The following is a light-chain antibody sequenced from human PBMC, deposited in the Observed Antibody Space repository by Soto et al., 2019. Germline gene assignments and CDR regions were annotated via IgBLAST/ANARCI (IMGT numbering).Light chain of an antibody. CDR1: QSISGC. Sequence: IQMTQSPSTLSASIGERVTITCRASQSISGCLGWYQQKPGTAPKLLIYEASNLESGVPSRFSGSGSGAVFTLTISRLEPEDCAVYYCQQFGSSRWTFGQGTKVDI. J-gene: IGKJ1*01. V-gene: IGKV1-5*01. CDR2: EAS. CDR3: QQFGSSRWT.